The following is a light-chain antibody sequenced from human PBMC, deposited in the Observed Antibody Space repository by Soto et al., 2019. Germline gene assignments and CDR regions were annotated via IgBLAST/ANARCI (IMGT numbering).Light chain of an antibody. CDR1: SSDVGSYNL. V-gene: IGLV2-23*01. CDR3: CSYAGSSTDNDV. CDR2: EGS. Sequence: QSVLTQPASVSGSPGQSITISCTGTSSDVGSYNLVSWYQQHPGKAPKLMIYEGSKRPSGVSNRFSGSKSGNTASLTISGLQAEDEADYYCCSYAGSSTDNDVFGTGTKLTVL. J-gene: IGLJ1*01.